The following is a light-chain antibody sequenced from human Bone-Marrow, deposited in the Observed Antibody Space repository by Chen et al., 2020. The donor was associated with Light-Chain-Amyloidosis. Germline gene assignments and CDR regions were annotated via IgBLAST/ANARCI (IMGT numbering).Light chain of an antibody. CDR2: DVS. V-gene: IGLV3-21*02. CDR3: QVWDRSSDRPV. Sequence: SYVLTQPSSVSVAPGQTATMACGGNNIGSTSVHWYQQTPGQAPLLVVYDVSDRPSGIPERLSGSNSGNTATLTISRVEAGDEADYYCQVWDRSSDRPVFGGGTKLTVL. CDR1: NIGSTS. J-gene: IGLJ3*02.